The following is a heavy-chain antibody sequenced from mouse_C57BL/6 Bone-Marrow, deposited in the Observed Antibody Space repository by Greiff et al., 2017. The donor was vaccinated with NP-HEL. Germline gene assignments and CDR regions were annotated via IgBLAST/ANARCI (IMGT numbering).Heavy chain of an antibody. CDR1: GYAFTNYL. CDR3: ARNYYGSSSCFDY. V-gene: IGHV1-54*01. D-gene: IGHD1-1*01. CDR2: INPGSGGN. Sequence: VQLQQSGAELVRPGTSVKVSCKASGYAFTNYLIEWVKQRPGQGLEWIGVINPGSGGNNYNEKFKGTATLTADKSSSTAYMQLSSLTSEDSAVYFCARNYYGSSSCFDYWGQGTTLTVSS. J-gene: IGHJ2*01.